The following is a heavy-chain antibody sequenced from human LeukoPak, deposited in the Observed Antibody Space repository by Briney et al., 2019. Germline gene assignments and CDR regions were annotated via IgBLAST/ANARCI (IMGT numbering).Heavy chain of an antibody. Sequence: GGSLRLSCAASGFTFRGYAMSWVRQAPGKGLQWVSAISGGGDTTYYADSVKGRFTISRDNSKNTVYLQMTSLRAEDSAVYYCAKPFCNGGVCYVNFCDYWGQGTQLTVSS. V-gene: IGHV3-23*01. CDR3: AKPFCNGGVCYVNFCDY. CDR1: GFTFRGYA. CDR2: ISGGGDTT. D-gene: IGHD2-8*02. J-gene: IGHJ4*02.